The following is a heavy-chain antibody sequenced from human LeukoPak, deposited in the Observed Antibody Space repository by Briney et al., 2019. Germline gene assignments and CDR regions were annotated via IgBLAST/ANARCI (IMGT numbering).Heavy chain of an antibody. Sequence: GGSLRLSCAASEFSVGSNYMTWVRQAPGKGLEWVSLIYSGGSTYYADSVKGRFTISRDNAKNSLYLQMNSLRAEDTAVYYCARDRDVWGDIDYWGQGTLVTVSS. CDR1: EFSVGSNY. CDR2: IYSGGST. V-gene: IGHV3-66*01. CDR3: ARDRDVWGDIDY. D-gene: IGHD3-16*01. J-gene: IGHJ4*02.